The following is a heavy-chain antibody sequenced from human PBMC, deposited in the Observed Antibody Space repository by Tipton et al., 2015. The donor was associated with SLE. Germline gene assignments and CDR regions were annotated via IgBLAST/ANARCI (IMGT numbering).Heavy chain of an antibody. CDR1: GYTFTSYD. V-gene: IGHV1-8*01. CDR2: MNPNSGNT. D-gene: IGHD2-15*01. J-gene: IGHJ6*02. Sequence: QLVQSGAEVKKPGASVKVSCKASGYTFTSYDINWVRQATGQGLEWMGWMNPNSGNTGYAQKFQGRVTMTRNTSISTAYMELSSLRSEDTAVYYCARGGVGYCSGGSCYTHYYYGMDVWGQGTTVTVSS. CDR3: ARGGVGYCSGGSCYTHYYYGMDV.